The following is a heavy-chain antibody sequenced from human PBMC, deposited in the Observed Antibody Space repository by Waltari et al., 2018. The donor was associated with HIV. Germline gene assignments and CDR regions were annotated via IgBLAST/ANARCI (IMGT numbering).Heavy chain of an antibody. D-gene: IGHD6-13*01. J-gene: IGHJ1*01. CDR1: GYTFTDHY. CDR3: ASLAAAGYVDA. CDR2: NDPEDGQT. Sequence: EVHLVQSGPEVKKPGATMKISCRVSGYTFTDHYIHWVQEAPGKGLEWMGLNDPEDGQTDYAERFHARLTIRADTSVDTVYMELTSLRSDDAAVYYCASLAAAGYVDAWGQGTLLTVSS. V-gene: IGHV1-69-2*01.